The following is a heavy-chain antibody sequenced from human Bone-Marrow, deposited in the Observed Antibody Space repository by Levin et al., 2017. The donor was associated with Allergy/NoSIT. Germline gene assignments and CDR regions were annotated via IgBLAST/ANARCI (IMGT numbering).Heavy chain of an antibody. V-gene: IGHV3-72*01. CDR1: EFISNDHY. CDR3: ADLGRGYFG. CDR2: ITSKTRSFTS. Sequence: GGSLRLSCTASEFISNDHYMDWIRQAPGKGLEWVGRITSKTRSFTSEYAASVKGRFIISRDDSMNSVYLQLNNLKPEDAAVYSCADLGRGYFGWGLGTLVTVSS. D-gene: IGHD2/OR15-2a*01. J-gene: IGHJ4*02.